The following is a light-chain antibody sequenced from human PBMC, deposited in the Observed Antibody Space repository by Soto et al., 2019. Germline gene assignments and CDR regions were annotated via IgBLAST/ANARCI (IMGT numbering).Light chain of an antibody. CDR1: SGHSTYT. J-gene: IGLJ7*01. Sequence: QSVLTQSPSASASLGASVKLTCTLRSGHSTYTIAWHQQQPEKGPRYLMKVNNDGSHTKGDGIPDRFSGSSSGADRYLIISSLQSEAEADYYCQTWGTGIVFGGGTQLTVL. CDR3: QTWGTGIV. V-gene: IGLV4-69*01. CDR2: VNNDGSH.